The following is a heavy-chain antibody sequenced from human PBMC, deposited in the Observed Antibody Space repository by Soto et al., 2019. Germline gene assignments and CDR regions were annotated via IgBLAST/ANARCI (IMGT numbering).Heavy chain of an antibody. CDR1: GFTFSSYS. J-gene: IGHJ4*02. Sequence: EVQLVESGGGLVKPGGSLRLSCAASGFTFSSYSMNWVRQAPGKGLEWVSSISSSSSYIYYADSVKGRFTISRDNAKNSLHLQMNGLRAEDTAVYYCARDVYSSSRYFDYWGQGTLVTVSS. CDR2: ISSSSSYI. CDR3: ARDVYSSSRYFDY. D-gene: IGHD6-6*01. V-gene: IGHV3-21*01.